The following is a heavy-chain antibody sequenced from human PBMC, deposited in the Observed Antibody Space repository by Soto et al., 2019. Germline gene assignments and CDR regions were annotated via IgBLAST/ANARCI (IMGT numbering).Heavy chain of an antibody. D-gene: IGHD6-6*01. Sequence: QVQLVQSGAEVKKPGASVKVSCKASGYTFTGYYMHWVRQAPGQGLEWMGWINPNSGGTNYAQKVQGRVTMTRDTYISTAYMELSRLRSDDTAVYYCARDRARSIAARPGIGYWGQGTLVTVSS. CDR3: ARDRARSIAARPGIGY. J-gene: IGHJ4*02. CDR1: GYTFTGYY. CDR2: INPNSGGT. V-gene: IGHV1-2*02.